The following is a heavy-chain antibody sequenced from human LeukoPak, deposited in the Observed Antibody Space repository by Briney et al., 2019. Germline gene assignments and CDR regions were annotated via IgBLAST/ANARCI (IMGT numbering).Heavy chain of an antibody. CDR1: GFTFGDYA. CDR2: IRSKAYGGTT. Sequence: GGSLRLSCTASGFTFGDYAMSWFRQAPGKGLEWVGFIRSKAYGGTTEYAASVKGRFTISRDDSKSIAYLQMNSLKTEDTAVYYCTRYELGYCSGGSCLDYWGQGTLVTVSS. V-gene: IGHV3-49*03. D-gene: IGHD2-15*01. CDR3: TRYELGYCSGGSCLDY. J-gene: IGHJ4*02.